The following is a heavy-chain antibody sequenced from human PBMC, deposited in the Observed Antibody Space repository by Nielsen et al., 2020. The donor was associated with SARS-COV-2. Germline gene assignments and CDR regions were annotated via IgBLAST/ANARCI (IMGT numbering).Heavy chain of an antibody. V-gene: IGHV1-69*10. CDR2: IIPILGIA. Sequence: SVKVSCKASGGTFSSYAISWVRQAPGQGLEWMGGIIPILGIANYAQKFQGRVTITADKSTSTAYMELSSLRSEDTAVYYCARGNWNDVERYWGQGTLVTVSS. J-gene: IGHJ4*02. CDR3: ARGNWNDVERY. CDR1: GGTFSSYA. D-gene: IGHD1-20*01.